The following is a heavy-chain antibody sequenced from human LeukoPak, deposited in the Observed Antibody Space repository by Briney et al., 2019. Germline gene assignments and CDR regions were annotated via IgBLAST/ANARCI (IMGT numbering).Heavy chain of an antibody. CDR2: ISAYNGNT. CDR3: AKDTRRIVGVAGTD. Sequence: ASVKVSCTASGYTFTSYGISWVRQAPGQGLEWMGWISAYNGNTNYAQKLQGRVTMTTDTSTSTANMELRSLRSDDTALYYCAKDTRRIVGVAGTDWGQGTLVTVSS. J-gene: IGHJ4*02. CDR1: GYTFTSYG. V-gene: IGHV1-18*01. D-gene: IGHD1-26*01.